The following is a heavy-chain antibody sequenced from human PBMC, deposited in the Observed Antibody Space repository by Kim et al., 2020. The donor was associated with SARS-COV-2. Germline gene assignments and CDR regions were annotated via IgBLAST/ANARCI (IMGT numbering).Heavy chain of an antibody. CDR3: IGVVDFDY. V-gene: IGHV3-74*03. J-gene: IGHJ4*02. Sequence: GGSLRLSCAASGLTLSNYWMHWVRQAPGKGLVWVSHINSDGSETTYADSVKGRFTISRDNAKNTVYLQMNSLRAEDTGVYFCIGVVDFDYWGQGTLVTVSS. CDR1: GLTLSNYW. CDR2: INSDGSET. D-gene: IGHD3-3*01.